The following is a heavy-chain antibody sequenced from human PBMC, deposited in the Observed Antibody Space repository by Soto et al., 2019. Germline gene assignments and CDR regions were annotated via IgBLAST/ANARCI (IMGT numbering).Heavy chain of an antibody. J-gene: IGHJ6*02. CDR1: GDTFSSYA. Sequence: ASVKVSCKASGDTFSSYAISWVRQAPGQGLEWMGGIIPIFATANYAQKFQGRVMITVDESTSSAYMELSSLRSEDTAVYYCARSVSFRYQLLKRGMDVWGQGTTVTVSS. V-gene: IGHV1-69*13. CDR3: ARSVSFRYQLLKRGMDV. D-gene: IGHD2-2*01. CDR2: IIPIFATA.